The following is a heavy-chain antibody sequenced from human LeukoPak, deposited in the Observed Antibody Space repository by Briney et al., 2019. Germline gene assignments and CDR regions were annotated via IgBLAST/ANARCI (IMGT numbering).Heavy chain of an antibody. D-gene: IGHD5-18*01. CDR1: GYSFTSYW. V-gene: IGHV5-51*01. J-gene: IGHJ4*02. CDR2: IYPGDSDT. Sequence: GESLKISCKGSGYSFTSYWIGWVRQMPGKGLEWMGIIYPGDSDTRYSPSFQGQVTISADKSISTAYLQWSSLKASDTAMYYCARHLRGYSYGPHHRYFDYWGQGTLVTVSS. CDR3: ARHLRGYSYGPHHRYFDY.